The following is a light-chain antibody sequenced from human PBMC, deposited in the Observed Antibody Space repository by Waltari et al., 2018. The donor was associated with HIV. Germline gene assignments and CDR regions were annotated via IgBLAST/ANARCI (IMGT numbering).Light chain of an antibody. CDR2: NND. CDR3: CSRAGRDPL. J-gene: IGLJ2*01. V-gene: IGLV1-44*01. CDR1: ISTIGRNS. Sequence: QSVLTQPPSASGTPGQRVTISCSGSISTIGRNSVNWYQQFPGTAPKLLIYNNDHRPSGVPDRFSGLKSGNTASLTISGLQADDEADYYCCSRAGRDPLFGGGTKLTVL.